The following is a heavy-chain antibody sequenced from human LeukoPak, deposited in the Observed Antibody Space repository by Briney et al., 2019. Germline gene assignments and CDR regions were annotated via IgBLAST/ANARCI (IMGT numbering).Heavy chain of an antibody. V-gene: IGHV4-59*08. D-gene: IGHD6-19*01. Sequence: SQTLSLTRTVSGGTISSYYCNWIRQPPGKGLEWIGYIHDSGSTKYNPSLTSRVTISVETSKSQFSLKLSSVTAADTAVYYCARWYYSGWAFDYWGQGTLVTGSS. CDR3: ARWYYSGWAFDY. CDR2: IHDSGST. J-gene: IGHJ4*02. CDR1: GGTISSYY.